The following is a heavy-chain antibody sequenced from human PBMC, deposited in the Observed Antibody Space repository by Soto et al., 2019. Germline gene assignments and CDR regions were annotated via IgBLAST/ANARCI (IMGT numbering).Heavy chain of an antibody. J-gene: IGHJ4*02. D-gene: IGHD1-26*01. CDR2: ISGSGGST. CDR1: GFTFSSYA. V-gene: IGHV3-23*01. Sequence: EVQLLESGGGLVQPGGSLRLTCAASGFTFSSYAMSWVRQAPGKGLEWVSAISGSGGSTYYADSVKGRFTISRDNSKNTLYLQMNSLRAEDTAVYYCAKDTTEGGHFDYWGQGTLVTVSS. CDR3: AKDTTEGGHFDY.